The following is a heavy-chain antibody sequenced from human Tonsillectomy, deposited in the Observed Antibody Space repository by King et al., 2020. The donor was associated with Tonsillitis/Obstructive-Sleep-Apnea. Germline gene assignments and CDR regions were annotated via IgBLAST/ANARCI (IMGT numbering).Heavy chain of an antibody. D-gene: IGHD3-22*01. V-gene: IGHV4-31*03. CDR3: AREGRYYYDSSGYYQYYFDY. CDR1: GGSISSGGYY. J-gene: IGHJ4*02. CDR2: IYYSGST. Sequence: VQLQESGPGLVKPSQTLSLTCTVSGGSISSGGYYWSWIRQHPGKGLEWIGYIYYSGSTYYNPTLNSRVTISVDTCKNQFSLKLSSVTAADTAVYYCAREGRYYYDSSGYYQYYFDYWGQGTLVTVSS.